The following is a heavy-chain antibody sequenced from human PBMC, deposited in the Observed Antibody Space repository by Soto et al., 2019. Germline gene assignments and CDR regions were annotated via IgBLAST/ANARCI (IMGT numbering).Heavy chain of an antibody. CDR1: GFTFGSYA. V-gene: IGHV3-33*01. CDR2: IYYDGGNK. J-gene: IGHJ6*02. D-gene: IGHD2-2*01. CDR3: ARDRCDSASCRLSQDARDV. Sequence: SLRLSCAASGFTFGSYAIHWVRQAPGKGLEWVAVIYYDGGNKYYADSVKGRFTISRDNSKNTLYLQMNSLRAEDTAVYYCARDRCDSASCRLSQDARDVWGQGTTVTVSS.